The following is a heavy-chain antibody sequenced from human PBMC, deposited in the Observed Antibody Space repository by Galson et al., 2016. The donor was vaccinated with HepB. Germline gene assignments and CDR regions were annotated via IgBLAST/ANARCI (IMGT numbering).Heavy chain of an antibody. CDR1: GFIFNSHA. Sequence: SLRLSCAASGFIFNSHAMNWVRQAPGKGLEWVAVISYDGSNEYYADSVKGRFTISRDNAKNSLYLQMNSLRAEDTAVYYCARVSPVDYYYYMDVWGRGTTVTVS. J-gene: IGHJ6*03. V-gene: IGHV3-30-3*01. CDR3: ARVSPVDYYYYMDV. CDR2: ISYDGSNE.